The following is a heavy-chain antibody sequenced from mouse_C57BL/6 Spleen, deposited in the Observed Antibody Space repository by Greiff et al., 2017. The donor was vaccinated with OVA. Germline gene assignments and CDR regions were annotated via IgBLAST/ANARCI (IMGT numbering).Heavy chain of an antibody. D-gene: IGHD2-3*01. CDR2: ISSGGDYI. CDR1: GFTFSSYA. J-gene: IGHJ1*03. V-gene: IGHV5-9-1*02. CDR3: TRDRLYDGSNWYFDV. Sequence: EVMLVESGEGLVKPGGSLKLSCAASGFTFSSYAMSWVRQTPEKRLEWVAYISSGGDYIYYADTVKGRFTISRDNARNTLYLQMSSLKSEDTAMYYCTRDRLYDGSNWYFDVWGTGTTVTVSS.